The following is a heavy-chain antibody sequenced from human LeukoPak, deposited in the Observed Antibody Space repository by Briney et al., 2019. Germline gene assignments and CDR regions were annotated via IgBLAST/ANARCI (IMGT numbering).Heavy chain of an antibody. V-gene: IGHV3-74*01. D-gene: IGHD1-20*01. J-gene: IGHJ4*02. CDR3: VRDITGTTEFDY. CDR1: GFTFSTYW. CDR2: INSDASIT. Sequence: GGSLRLSCAASGFTFSTYWMHWVRQAPGEGLVWVSTINSDASITRYADSVKGRFTISRDSAKNTLDLQMDSPRAEDTAVYYCVRDITGTTEFDYWGQGTLVTVSS.